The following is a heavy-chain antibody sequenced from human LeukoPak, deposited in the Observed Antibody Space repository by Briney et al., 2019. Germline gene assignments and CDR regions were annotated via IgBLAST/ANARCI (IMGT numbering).Heavy chain of an antibody. CDR1: GFTFSSYS. CDR3: ARARLWLQADYYGMDV. V-gene: IGHV3-48*02. Sequence: GGSLRLSCAASGFTFSSYSMNWVRQAPGKGLEWVSYISSSSSTIYYADSVKGRFTISRDNAKNSLYLQMNSLRDEDTAVYYCARARLWLQADYYGMDVWGQGTTVTVSS. CDR2: ISSSSSTI. J-gene: IGHJ6*02. D-gene: IGHD5-18*01.